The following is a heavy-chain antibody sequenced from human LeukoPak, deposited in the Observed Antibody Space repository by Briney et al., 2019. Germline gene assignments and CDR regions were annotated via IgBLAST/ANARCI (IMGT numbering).Heavy chain of an antibody. V-gene: IGHV4-59*01. CDR1: GGSISSYY. D-gene: IGHD4-17*01. CDR2: IYYSGST. Sequence: SETLSLTCTVSGGSISSYYWSWIRQPAGKGLEWIGYIYYSGSTNYNPSLKSRVTISVDTSKNQFSLKLSSVTAADTAVYYCARGTGDYGDLGDWGQGTLVTVSS. J-gene: IGHJ4*02. CDR3: ARGTGDYGDLGD.